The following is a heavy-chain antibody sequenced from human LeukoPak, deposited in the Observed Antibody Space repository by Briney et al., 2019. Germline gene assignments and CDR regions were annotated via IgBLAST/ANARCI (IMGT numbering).Heavy chain of an antibody. D-gene: IGHD3-22*01. Sequence: PGRSLRLSCTASGFTFGDYAMSWVRQAPGKGLEWVGFMRSKAYGGTTEYAASVKGRFTISRDDSKSIAYLQMNSLKTEDTAVYYCTRTYYYDSSGYYQLYYFDYWGQGTLVTVSS. J-gene: IGHJ4*02. V-gene: IGHV3-49*04. CDR3: TRTYYYDSSGYYQLYYFDY. CDR1: GFTFGDYA. CDR2: MRSKAYGGTT.